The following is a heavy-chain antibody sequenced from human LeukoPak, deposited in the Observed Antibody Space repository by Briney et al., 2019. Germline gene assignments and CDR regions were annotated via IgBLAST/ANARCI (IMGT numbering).Heavy chain of an antibody. J-gene: IGHJ4*02. CDR1: GGSISSYY. Sequence: SETLSLTCTVSGGSISSYYWSWIRQPPGKGLEWIGYISYSGSTNYNPSLKSQVTMSVDTSKNQFSLKLSSVTAADTAVYYCARPRTEYSSSSRFDYWGQGTLVTVSS. CDR3: ARPRTEYSSSSRFDY. V-gene: IGHV4-59*08. CDR2: ISYSGST. D-gene: IGHD6-6*01.